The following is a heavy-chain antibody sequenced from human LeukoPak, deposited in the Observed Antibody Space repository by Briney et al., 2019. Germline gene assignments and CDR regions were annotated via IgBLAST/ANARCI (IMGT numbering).Heavy chain of an antibody. J-gene: IGHJ5*02. D-gene: IGHD3-22*01. Sequence: SETLSLICTVSGGSISSYYWSWIRQPAGKGLEWIGRIDTSGSTNYNPSLKSRITMSVDTSKNQFSLKLSSVTAADTAVYYCARDGHYYDSSAPTFGNWFDPWGQGILVTVSS. CDR3: ARDGHYYDSSAPTFGNWFDP. V-gene: IGHV4-4*07. CDR1: GGSISSYY. CDR2: IDTSGST.